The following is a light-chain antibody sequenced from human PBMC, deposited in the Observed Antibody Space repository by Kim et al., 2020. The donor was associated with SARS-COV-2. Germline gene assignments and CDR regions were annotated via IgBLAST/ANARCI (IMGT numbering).Light chain of an antibody. Sequence: IVMTQSPAALSVSPGGTATLSCRASQSVNTDLAWYQQTPGQAPRLLIYGASTRATGVPARFSGSGSGTEFTLTISSLQSEDFALYYCQQYNDWPPITFGQGTRLEIK. CDR1: QSVNTD. V-gene: IGKV3-15*01. CDR2: GAS. J-gene: IGKJ5*01. CDR3: QQYNDWPPIT.